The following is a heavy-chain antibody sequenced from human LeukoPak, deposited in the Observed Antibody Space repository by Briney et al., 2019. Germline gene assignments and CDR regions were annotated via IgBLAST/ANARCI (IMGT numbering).Heavy chain of an antibody. CDR3: ARDQTPPVLEWLSPYYYYYMDV. Sequence: TGGSLRLSCAASGFAFSSYGMHWVRQAPGKGLEWVAVIWYDGSNKYYADSVKGRFTISRDNSKNTLYLQMNSLRAEDTAVYYCARDQTPPVLEWLSPYYYYYMDVWGKGTTVTVSS. CDR2: IWYDGSNK. D-gene: IGHD3-3*01. V-gene: IGHV3-33*01. J-gene: IGHJ6*03. CDR1: GFAFSSYG.